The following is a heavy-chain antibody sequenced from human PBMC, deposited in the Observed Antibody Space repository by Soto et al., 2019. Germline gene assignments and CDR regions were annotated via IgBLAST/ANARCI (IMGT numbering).Heavy chain of an antibody. CDR1: GGTFSSYA. D-gene: IGHD2-8*02. CDR2: IIPIFGTA. Sequence: SVKVSCKASGGTFSSYAITWVRQAPGQGLEWMGGIIPIFGTADYAQKFQGRVTITADESTSTAYLELSSLRSEDTAIYYCVRGPYSSGSLYYLDYWGQGTLVTVSS. J-gene: IGHJ4*02. CDR3: VRGPYSSGSLYYLDY. V-gene: IGHV1-69*13.